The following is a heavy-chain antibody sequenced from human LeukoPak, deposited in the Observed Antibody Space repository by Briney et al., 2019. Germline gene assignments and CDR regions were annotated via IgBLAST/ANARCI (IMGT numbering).Heavy chain of an antibody. Sequence: ASVKVSCKASGYTFTSYYMHWVRQAPGEGLEWMGIINPTGGSTSYAQKFQGRVTMTRDTSISTAYMELSRLRSDDTAVYYCARNSGTLIRAAAGNWFDPWGQGTLVTVSS. CDR3: ARNSGTLIRAAAGNWFDP. CDR1: GYTFTSYY. V-gene: IGHV1-46*01. J-gene: IGHJ5*02. D-gene: IGHD6-13*01. CDR2: INPTGGST.